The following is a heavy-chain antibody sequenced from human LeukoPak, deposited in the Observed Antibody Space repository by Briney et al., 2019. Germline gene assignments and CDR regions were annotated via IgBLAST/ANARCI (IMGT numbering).Heavy chain of an antibody. V-gene: IGHV1-69*04. CDR1: GGTFSSYA. Sequence: ASVKVSCKASGGTFSSYAISWVRQAPGQGLEWMGRIIPILGIANYAQKFQGRVTITADKSTSTAYMELSSLRSEDTAVYYCASIADRYDFWPRSWGQGTLVTVSS. CDR3: ASIADRYDFWPRS. D-gene: IGHD3-3*01. J-gene: IGHJ4*02. CDR2: IIPILGIA.